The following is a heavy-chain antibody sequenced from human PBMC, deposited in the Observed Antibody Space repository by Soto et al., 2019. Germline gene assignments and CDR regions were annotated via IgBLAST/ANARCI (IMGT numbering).Heavy chain of an antibody. CDR3: ARVRRGVGGFDY. V-gene: IGHV1-3*01. D-gene: IGHD3-10*01. CDR2: INAGNGNT. Sequence: QVQLVQSGAEVKKPGASVKVSCKASGYTFTSYAMHWVRQAPGQRLEWMGWINAGNGNTKYSQKFQGRVTITRDTSASTAYMELSSLRSEDTAVYYCARVRRGVGGFDYWGQGTLVTVSS. CDR1: GYTFTSYA. J-gene: IGHJ4*02.